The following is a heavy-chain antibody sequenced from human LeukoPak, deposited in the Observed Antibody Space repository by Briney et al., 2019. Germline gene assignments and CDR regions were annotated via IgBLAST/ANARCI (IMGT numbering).Heavy chain of an antibody. CDR1: GYTFSSYW. J-gene: IGHJ5*02. D-gene: IGHD6-19*01. CDR3: ARQAQYSSGWYLGFDP. V-gene: IGHV5-51*01. Sequence: KNGESLKISCKGSGYTFSSYWIAWVRQMPGKGLEWMGIIYPGDSDTRYSPSFQGQVTISADKSISTAYLQWSSLKASDTAMYYCARQAQYSSGWYLGFDPWGQGTLVTVSS. CDR2: IYPGDSDT.